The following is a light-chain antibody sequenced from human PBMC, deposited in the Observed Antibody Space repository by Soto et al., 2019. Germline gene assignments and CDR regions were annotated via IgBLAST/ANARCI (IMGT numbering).Light chain of an antibody. J-gene: IGKJ3*01. CDR2: DAS. CDR1: QSVSRN. CDR3: QQRSNWAT. V-gene: IGKV3-11*01. Sequence: EIVLTQSPVTLCLSPGERATLSCRASQSVSRNLAWYQQKPGQAPRLLIYDASNRATGIPARFSGSGSVTDFTLTISSLEPEDFAVYYCQQRSNWATFGPGTKVDIK.